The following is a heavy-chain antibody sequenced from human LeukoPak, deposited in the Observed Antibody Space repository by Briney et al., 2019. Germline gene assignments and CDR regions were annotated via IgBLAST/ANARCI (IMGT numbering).Heavy chain of an antibody. J-gene: IGHJ4*02. V-gene: IGHV3-30*02. D-gene: IGHD6-13*01. CDR1: GFTFSSYG. CDR2: IRYDGSNK. CDR3: AKDSSSWYRPDY. Sequence: PGGSLRLSCAASGFTFSSYGMHWVRQAPGKGLEWVAFIRYDGSNKYYADSVKGRFTISRDNSKNTLYLQTNSLRAEDTAVYYCAKDSSSWYRPDYWGQGTLVTVSS.